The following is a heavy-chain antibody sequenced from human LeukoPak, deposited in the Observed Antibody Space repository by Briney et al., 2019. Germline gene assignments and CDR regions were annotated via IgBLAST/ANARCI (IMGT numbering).Heavy chain of an antibody. CDR2: IYYSGST. CDR3: ARDLGYGDYYFDY. D-gene: IGHD4-17*01. CDR1: GGSISSYY. J-gene: IGHJ4*02. Sequence: SKTLSLTCTVSGGSISSYYWSWIRQPPGKGLEWIGYIYYSGSTNYNPSLKSRVTISVDTSKNQFSLKLSSVTAADTAVYYCARDLGYGDYYFDYWGQGTLVTVSS. V-gene: IGHV4-59*01.